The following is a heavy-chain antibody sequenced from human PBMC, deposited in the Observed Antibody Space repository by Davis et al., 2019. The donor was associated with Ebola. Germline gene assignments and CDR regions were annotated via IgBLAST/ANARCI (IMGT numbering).Heavy chain of an antibody. CDR2: IYYSGST. V-gene: IGHV4-39*07. D-gene: IGHD2-2*01. CDR3: AREPYCSSTSCHFDY. Sequence: SETLSLTCTVSGGSISSSSYYWGWIRQPPGKGLEWIGSIYYSGSTYYNPSLKSRVTISVDTSKNQFSLKLSSVTAADTAVYYCAREPYCSSTSCHFDYWGQGTLVTVSS. J-gene: IGHJ4*02. CDR1: GGSISSSSYY.